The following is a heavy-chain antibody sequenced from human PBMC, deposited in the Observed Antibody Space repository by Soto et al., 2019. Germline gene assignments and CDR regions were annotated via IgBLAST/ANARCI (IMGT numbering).Heavy chain of an antibody. CDR2: IYSGGST. CDR3: ARGTEYYDFWSGSYREYYMDV. D-gene: IGHD3-3*01. J-gene: IGHJ6*03. CDR1: GFTVSSNY. Sequence: GGSLRLSCAASGFTVSSNYKSWVRQAPGKGLEWVSVIYSGGSTYYADSVKGRFTISRDNSKNTLYLQMNSLRAEDTAVYYCARGTEYYDFWSGSYREYYMDVWGKGTTVTVSS. V-gene: IGHV3-66*01.